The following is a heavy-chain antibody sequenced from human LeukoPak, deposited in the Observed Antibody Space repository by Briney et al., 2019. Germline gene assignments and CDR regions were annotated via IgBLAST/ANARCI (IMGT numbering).Heavy chain of an antibody. Sequence: ASVKVSCKASGYTFTSYYMHWVRQAPGQGLEWMGIINPSGGSTSYAQKFQGRVTMTRDTSTSTVYMGLSSLRSEDTAVYYCARTANYDILTGPKDYYYYYGMDVWGQGTTVTVSS. V-gene: IGHV1-46*01. CDR3: ARTANYDILTGPKDYYYYYGMDV. CDR2: INPSGGST. J-gene: IGHJ6*02. CDR1: GYTFTSYY. D-gene: IGHD3-9*01.